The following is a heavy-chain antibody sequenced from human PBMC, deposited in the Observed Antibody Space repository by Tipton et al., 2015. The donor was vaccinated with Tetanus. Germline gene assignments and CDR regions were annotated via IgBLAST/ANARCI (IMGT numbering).Heavy chain of an antibody. V-gene: IGHV3-53*01. CDR2: IYSGGNT. D-gene: IGHD1-26*01. CDR3: ARHLTVSGVDYNYGMDV. J-gene: IGHJ6*02. Sequence: SLRLSCAASGFSARSKYMSWVRRAAGRGLEWVSVIYSGGNTHYVDSVKGRFTISRDNSKNMLYLQMNNLRVEDTAVYYCARHLTVSGVDYNYGMDVWGQGTTVTVSS. CDR1: GFSARSKY.